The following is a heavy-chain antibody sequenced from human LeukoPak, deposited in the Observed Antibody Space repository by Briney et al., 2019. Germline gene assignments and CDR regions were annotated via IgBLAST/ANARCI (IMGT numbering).Heavy chain of an antibody. J-gene: IGHJ5*02. Sequence: SETLSLTCSVSGDPISNFYWSWIRQSPEKGLEWIGDLYYGGSTNYNPSFKSRVTISGDTSKNQFSLKLSSVTAADTAVYYCARAYCGGDRYSSGNWFDPWGQGTLVTVSS. CDR2: LYYGGST. CDR3: ARAYCGGDRYSSGNWFDP. V-gene: IGHV4-59*08. CDR1: GDPISNFY. D-gene: IGHD2-21*02.